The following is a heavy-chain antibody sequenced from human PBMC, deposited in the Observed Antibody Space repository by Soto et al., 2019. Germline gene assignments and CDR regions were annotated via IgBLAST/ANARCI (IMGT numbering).Heavy chain of an antibody. J-gene: IGHJ4*02. CDR2: ISSSSSTM. V-gene: IGHV3-48*02. Sequence: GGSLRLSCAASGFTFSSYSMNWVRQAPGKGLEWVSYISSSSSTMYYAGSVKGRFTISRDNAKNSLFLQMNSLRDEDTAVYYCARDLSVGSGSSVGYWGLGTLVTVSS. D-gene: IGHD3-10*01. CDR1: GFTFSSYS. CDR3: ARDLSVGSGSSVGY.